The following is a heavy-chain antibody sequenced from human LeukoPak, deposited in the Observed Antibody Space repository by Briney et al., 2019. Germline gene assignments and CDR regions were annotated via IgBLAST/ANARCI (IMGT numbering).Heavy chain of an antibody. V-gene: IGHV3-23*01. J-gene: IGHJ6*03. CDR2: ITGSGGST. Sequence: TGGSLRLSCAASGFTFSNYGLSWVRQAPGKGLEWVSGITGSGGSTYYTDSVKGRFTISRDNSKNTLYLQMNSLRAEDTAVYYCAKGRGWEASYYYYYMDVWGKGTTVTISS. D-gene: IGHD1-26*01. CDR1: GFTFSNYG. CDR3: AKGRGWEASYYYYYMDV.